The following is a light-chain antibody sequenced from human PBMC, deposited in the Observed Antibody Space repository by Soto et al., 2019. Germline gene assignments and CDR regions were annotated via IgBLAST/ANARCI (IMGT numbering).Light chain of an antibody. CDR3: AAWDAGVSGPA. V-gene: IGLV1-47*01. CDR2: RDN. CDR1: SSNIGSKY. Sequence: QSVLTQPPSASGTPGQRVTSSCSGSSSNIGSKYVYWYQQLPGTAPKLLMYRDNQRPSGVPDRFSGSKSGTSASLAISGLRSEDEADYYCAAWDAGVSGPAFGGGTKVTV. J-gene: IGLJ2*01.